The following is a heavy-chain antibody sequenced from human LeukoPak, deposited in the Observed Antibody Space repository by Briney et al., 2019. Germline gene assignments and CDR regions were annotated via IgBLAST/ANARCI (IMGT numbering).Heavy chain of an antibody. CDR3: AKEDGYCSGGRCSYFDY. D-gene: IGHD2-15*01. CDR1: GFTFSSYS. J-gene: IGHJ4*02. CDR2: ISGSGGST. V-gene: IGHV3-23*01. Sequence: GGSLRLSCAASGFTFSSYSMNWVRQAPGEGLEWVSAISGSGGSTYYADSVKGRFTISRDNSKNTLYLQMNSLRAEDTAVYYCAKEDGYCSGGRCSYFDYWGQGTLVTVSS.